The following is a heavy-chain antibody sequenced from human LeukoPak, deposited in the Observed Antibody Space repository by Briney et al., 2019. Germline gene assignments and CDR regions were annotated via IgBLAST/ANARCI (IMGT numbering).Heavy chain of an antibody. D-gene: IGHD3-10*01. J-gene: IGHJ5*02. Sequence: SETLSLTCTVSGXSINTYYWSWIRQPPGKGLEWIGFVYYSGRTSYNPSLESRVTISVDTSKSQFSLRLSSVTAADAAMYYCARLGLGDEACWFDPWGQGTLVTVSS. CDR2: VYYSGRT. CDR3: ARLGLGDEACWFDP. CDR1: GXSINTYY. V-gene: IGHV4-59*01.